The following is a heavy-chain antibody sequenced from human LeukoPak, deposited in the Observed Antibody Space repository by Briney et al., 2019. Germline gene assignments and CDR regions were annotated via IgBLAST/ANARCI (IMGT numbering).Heavy chain of an antibody. J-gene: IGHJ5*02. CDR1: GGSFSGYY. CDR3: ARWGPGRFLSWFDP. Sequence: SETLSLTCAVYGGSFSGYYWSWIRQPPGKGLEWIGEINHSGSTNYNPSLKNRFTISVDTSKNQFSLKLSSVTAADAAVYYCARWGPGRFLSWFDPWGQGTLVTVSS. V-gene: IGHV4-34*01. CDR2: INHSGST. D-gene: IGHD2/OR15-2a*01.